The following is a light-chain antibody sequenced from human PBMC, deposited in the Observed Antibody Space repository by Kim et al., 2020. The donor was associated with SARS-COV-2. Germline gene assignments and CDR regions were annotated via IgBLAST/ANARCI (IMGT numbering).Light chain of an antibody. V-gene: IGKV1-5*03. CDR2: GTS. J-gene: IGKJ1*01. CDR1: QSISHW. CDR3: QQYDEYPWT. Sequence: DIQMTQSPSTLSASVGDRVTISCRASQSISHWLAWYKQTSGKAPKVIIYGTSDLESGVPSRFSGSGSGTQFTLTITSLQPDDFAIYYCQQYDEYPWTFGQGTKLEIK.